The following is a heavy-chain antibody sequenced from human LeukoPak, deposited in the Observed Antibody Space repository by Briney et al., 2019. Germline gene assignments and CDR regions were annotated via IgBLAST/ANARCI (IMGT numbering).Heavy chain of an antibody. CDR3: AKDGATLHPSYFDY. CDR1: GFTFSSYW. Sequence: GGSLRLSCGASGFTFSSYWMSWVRQAPGKGLEWVSAISGRGGSTYYADSVKGRFTISRDNSKNTLYLQMSSLRAEDTAVYYCAKDGATLHPSYFDYWGQGTLVTVSS. D-gene: IGHD1-26*01. J-gene: IGHJ4*02. CDR2: ISGRGGST. V-gene: IGHV3-23*01.